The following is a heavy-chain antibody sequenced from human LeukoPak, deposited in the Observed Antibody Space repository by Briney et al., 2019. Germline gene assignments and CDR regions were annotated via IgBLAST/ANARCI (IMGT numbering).Heavy chain of an antibody. D-gene: IGHD2-2*01. Sequence: ASVKVSCKASGYTFTGYYMHWVRQAPGRGLEWMGWINPNSGGTNYAQKFQGRVTMTRDTSISTAYMELSRLRSDDTAVYYCARDEGYCSSTSCYPVLSGDDYWGPGTLVTVSS. J-gene: IGHJ4*02. V-gene: IGHV1-2*02. CDR2: INPNSGGT. CDR3: ARDEGYCSSTSCYPVLSGDDY. CDR1: GYTFTGYY.